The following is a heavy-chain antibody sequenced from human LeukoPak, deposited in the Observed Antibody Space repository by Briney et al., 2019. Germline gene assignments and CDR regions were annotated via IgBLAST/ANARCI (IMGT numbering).Heavy chain of an antibody. D-gene: IGHD1-7*01. CDR2: TVSEIDGGTT. V-gene: IGHV3-15*04. J-gene: IGHJ6*02. CDR1: GFTFNYAW. Sequence: PGGSLRLSCAASGFTFNYAWMSWVRQVPGKGLEWVGRTVSEIDGGTTDYATPVKGRFTISRDDSKSTLYLQMNSRKIEDTAVYYCTTDEDWNYARKDVWGQGATVIVSS. CDR3: TTDEDWNYARKDV.